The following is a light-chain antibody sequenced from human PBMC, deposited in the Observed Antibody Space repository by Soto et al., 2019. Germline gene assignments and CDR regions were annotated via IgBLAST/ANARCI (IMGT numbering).Light chain of an antibody. Sequence: IVLTQSPATLSLSPWERATLSWRASQSVSSYLAWYQQKPGQAPRLLIYDASNRATGIPDRFSGSGSGTDFTLTISRLEPEDFAVYYCQQYGSSPLTFGGGTKVDIK. CDR3: QQYGSSPLT. J-gene: IGKJ4*01. CDR1: QSVSSY. CDR2: DAS. V-gene: IGKV3-20*01.